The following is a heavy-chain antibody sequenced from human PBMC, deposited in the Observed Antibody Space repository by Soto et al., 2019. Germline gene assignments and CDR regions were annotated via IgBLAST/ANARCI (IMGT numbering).Heavy chain of an antibody. J-gene: IGHJ4*02. CDR2: ISYSGST. D-gene: IGHD2-15*01. V-gene: IGHV4-59*01. CDR1: GGSISSYY. Sequence: SETLSLTCTVSGGSISSYYWTWIRQPPGKGLEWIGYISYSGSTSSNPSLKSRITISVDTSKNQFSLKVRSVTAADKAVYYCARVGGSVTTGCEDWGEGILVTVP. CDR3: ARVGGSVTTGCED.